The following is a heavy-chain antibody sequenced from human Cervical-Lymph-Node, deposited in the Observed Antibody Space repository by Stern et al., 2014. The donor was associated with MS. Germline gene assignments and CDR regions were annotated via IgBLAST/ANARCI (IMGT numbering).Heavy chain of an antibody. J-gene: IGHJ4*02. CDR1: EFTFSTYA. CDR3: AKDDGYIGFDY. CDR2: ISASGNST. D-gene: IGHD5-18*01. V-gene: IGHV3-23*04. Sequence: EVQLVESGGGLAHPGRSLRLSCAASEFTFSTYAMTWVRQAPGKGLEWVATISASGNSTYCADSVKGRFTVSRDNSNNTVYLQMSNLTAEDTAIYFCAKDDGYIGFDYWGQGTPVTVSS.